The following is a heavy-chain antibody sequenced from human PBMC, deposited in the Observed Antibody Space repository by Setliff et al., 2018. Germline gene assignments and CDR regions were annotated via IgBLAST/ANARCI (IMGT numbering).Heavy chain of an antibody. CDR2: ISAYNGNT. J-gene: IGHJ6*02. V-gene: IGHV1-18*01. CDR3: ARVRGGSTLLYYYYGMDV. CDR1: GYTFTSYG. Sequence: ASVKVSCKASGYTFTSYGISWVRQAPGQGLEWMGWISAYNGNTNYAQKLQGRVTMTTDTSTSTAYMELRSLRSDDTAVYYCARVRGGSTLLYYYYGMDVWGQGTRSPSP. D-gene: IGHD5-12*01.